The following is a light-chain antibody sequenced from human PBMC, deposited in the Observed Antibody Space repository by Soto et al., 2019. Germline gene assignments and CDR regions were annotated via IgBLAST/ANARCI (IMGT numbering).Light chain of an antibody. V-gene: IGKV3-15*01. CDR1: QSVSSN. Sequence: IVMTQSPATLSVSPGERATLSCRASQSVSSNLAWYQQKPGQAPRLLIYGVSTRATGIPARFGGSGSGTEFTLTISSLLSEDFAVYYCQQYNNWPRAFGQGTKVDIK. CDR2: GVS. J-gene: IGKJ1*01. CDR3: QQYNNWPRA.